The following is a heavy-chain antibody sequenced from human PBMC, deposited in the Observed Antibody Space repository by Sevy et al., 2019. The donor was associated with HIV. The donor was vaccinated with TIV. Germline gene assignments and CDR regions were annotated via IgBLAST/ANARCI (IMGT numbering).Heavy chain of an antibody. CDR1: GGSIRSGRFY. CDR3: ARAEGAGYNYGYFDS. J-gene: IGHJ4*02. CDR2: VFPSGGT. Sequence: SETLSLTCTVSGGSIRSGRFYWTWIRQPAGKGLEWIGRVFPSGGTDFSPSMVRRASISIDTSKKQFSLRLTSVTAADTAIYYCARAEGAGYNYGYFDSWGPRTLVTVSS. D-gene: IGHD5-12*01. V-gene: IGHV4-61*02.